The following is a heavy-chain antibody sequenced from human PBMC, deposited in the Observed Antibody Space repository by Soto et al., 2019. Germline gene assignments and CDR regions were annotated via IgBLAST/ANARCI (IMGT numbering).Heavy chain of an antibody. V-gene: IGHV3-53*01. CDR2: IYSDGST. Sequence: GGPLRLSCAASGFTVSSNYMSWVRQAPGKGLEWVSVIYSDGSTYYADSVKGRFTISRHNSKSTLYLQMNSLRAEDTALYYCEKGRSYYYSYGVDVWGQGTTVTVSS. J-gene: IGHJ6*02. CDR1: GFTVSSNY. CDR3: EKGRSYYYSYGVDV.